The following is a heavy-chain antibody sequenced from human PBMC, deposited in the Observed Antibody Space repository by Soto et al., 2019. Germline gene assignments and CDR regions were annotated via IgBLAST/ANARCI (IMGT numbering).Heavy chain of an antibody. CDR1: GFTFTSYG. CDR3: ASYPPEDSRGYFELDI. CDR2: IWSDGSNR. V-gene: IGHV3-33*01. Sequence: PGGSLRLSCAASGFTFTSYGMHWVRQAPGKGLEWVAAIWSDGSNRYNGDSVKGRFTISRDNSKNTLYLQMNSLRAEDTAVYYCASYPPEDSRGYFELDIWRQGTMGTVSS. D-gene: IGHD3-22*01. J-gene: IGHJ3*02.